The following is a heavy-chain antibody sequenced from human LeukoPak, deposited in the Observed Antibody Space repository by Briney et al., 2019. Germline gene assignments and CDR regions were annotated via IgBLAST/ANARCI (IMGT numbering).Heavy chain of an antibody. CDR3: ARVSARWGVNWFDP. J-gene: IGHJ5*02. D-gene: IGHD1-26*01. Sequence: PSETLSLTCAVYGGSFSGYYWSWIRQPPGKGLEWIGEINHSGSTNYNPSLKSRVTISVDTSKNQFSLKLSSVTAADTAVYYCARVSARWGVNWFDPWGQGTLVTVPS. V-gene: IGHV4-34*01. CDR2: INHSGST. CDR1: GGSFSGYY.